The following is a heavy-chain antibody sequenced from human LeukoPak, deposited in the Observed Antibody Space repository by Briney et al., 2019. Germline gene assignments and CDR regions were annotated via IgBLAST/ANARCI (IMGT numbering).Heavy chain of an antibody. J-gene: IGHJ4*02. CDR1: GFPFSSYG. D-gene: IGHD3-22*01. CDR2: MRYDGSNK. CDR3: AKGLESSGHYYGFDY. V-gene: IGHV3-30*02. Sequence: GGTLRLSCAASGFPFSSYGMHCVRQAPGKGLEWVAFMRYDGSNKYYADSVKGRFTISRDNSKNTLYLQMNSLRAEDTAAYYCAKGLESSGHYYGFDYWGQGTLVTVSS.